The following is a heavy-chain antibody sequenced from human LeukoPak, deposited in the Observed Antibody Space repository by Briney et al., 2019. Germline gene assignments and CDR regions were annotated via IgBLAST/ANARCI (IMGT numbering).Heavy chain of an antibody. D-gene: IGHD3-10*01. V-gene: IGHV3-11*01. Sequence: PGGSLRLSCAASGFTFSDYYMSWIRQAPGEGLEWVSYISSGSTIYYADSVKGRFTISRDNAKNSLYLQMNSLRAEDTAVYYCARDLYGSGRYDYWGQGTLVTVSS. CDR1: GFTFSDYY. CDR2: ISSGSTI. CDR3: ARDLYGSGRYDY. J-gene: IGHJ4*02.